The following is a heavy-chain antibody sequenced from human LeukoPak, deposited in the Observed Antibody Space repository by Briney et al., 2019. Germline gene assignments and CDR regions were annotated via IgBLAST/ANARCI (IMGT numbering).Heavy chain of an antibody. J-gene: IGHJ4*02. V-gene: IGHV1-18*01. CDR2: IAVYNANT. CDR1: GYTFSNYG. D-gene: IGHD2-21*01. CDR3: ARDFAGLFDY. Sequence: ASVKVSCKASGYTFSNYGISWVRQAPGQGLEWMGWIAVYNANTNYAQNLQDRVTMTTDTATSTAYMELRSLRSDDTAMYYCARDFAGLFDYWGQGTLVNVSS.